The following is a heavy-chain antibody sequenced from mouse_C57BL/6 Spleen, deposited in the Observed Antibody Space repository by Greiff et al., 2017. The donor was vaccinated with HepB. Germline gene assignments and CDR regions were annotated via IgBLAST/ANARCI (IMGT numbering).Heavy chain of an antibody. CDR2: IDPSDSYT. J-gene: IGHJ3*01. Sequence: VQLQQSGAELVKPGASVKLSCKASGYTFTSYWMQWVKQRPGQGLEWIGEIDPSDSYTNYNQKFKGKATLTVDTSSSTAYMQLSSLTSEDSAVYYCASGNGNGAYWGQGTLVTVSA. V-gene: IGHV1-50*01. CDR1: GYTFTSYW. CDR3: ASGNGNGAY. D-gene: IGHD2-1*01.